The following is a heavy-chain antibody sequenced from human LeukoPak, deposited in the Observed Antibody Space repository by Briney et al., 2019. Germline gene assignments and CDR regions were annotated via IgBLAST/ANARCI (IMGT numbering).Heavy chain of an antibody. J-gene: IGHJ4*02. D-gene: IGHD6-19*01. CDR2: IYYSGST. CDR1: GGSISSGGYY. Sequence: SQTLSLTCTVSGGSISSGGYYWSWIRQPPGKGLEWIGSIYYSGSTYYNPSLKSRVTISVDTSKNQFSLKLSSVTAADTAVYYCARHDPYSSGWFYFDYWGQGTLVTVSS. CDR3: ARHDPYSSGWFYFDY. V-gene: IGHV4-39*01.